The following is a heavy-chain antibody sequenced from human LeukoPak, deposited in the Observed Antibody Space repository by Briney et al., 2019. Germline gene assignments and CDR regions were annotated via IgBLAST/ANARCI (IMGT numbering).Heavy chain of an antibody. Sequence: PGGSLRLSCAASGFSFGDHAMHWVRQAPGRGLEWVSLISGDGGSTYYADSVKGRFTISRDNSKNSLFLQMNSLRTGDTALYYCARGAAAANFDYWGQGTLVTVSS. CDR3: ARGAAAANFDY. D-gene: IGHD6-13*01. CDR1: GFSFGDHA. V-gene: IGHV3-43*02. CDR2: ISGDGGST. J-gene: IGHJ4*02.